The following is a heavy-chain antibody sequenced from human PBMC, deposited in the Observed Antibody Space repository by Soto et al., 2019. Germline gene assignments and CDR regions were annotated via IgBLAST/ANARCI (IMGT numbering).Heavy chain of an antibody. J-gene: IGHJ4*02. Sequence: SETLCLSWTVSGGSIRSYYWSWIRQPPGKGLEWIGYIYYSGSTNYNPSLKSRVTISVDTSKNQFSLKLSSVTATDTAVYYCARQADLPVMLFLFAYWGQGTLVTVTS. D-gene: IGHD3-10*01. CDR1: GGSIRSYY. CDR3: ARQADLPVMLFLFAY. CDR2: IYYSGST. V-gene: IGHV4-59*08.